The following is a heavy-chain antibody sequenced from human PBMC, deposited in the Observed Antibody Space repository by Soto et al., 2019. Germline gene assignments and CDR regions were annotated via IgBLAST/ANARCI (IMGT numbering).Heavy chain of an antibody. CDR2: IYYSGST. CDR3: ARPSGGGASGSEGAFDI. Sequence: PSETLSLTCTVSGGSISSSSYYWGWIRQPPGKGLEWIGSIYYSGSTYYNPSLKSRVTISVDTSKNQFSLKLSSVTAADTAVYYCARPSGGGASGSEGAFDIWGQGTMVTVSS. CDR1: GGSISSSSYY. V-gene: IGHV4-39*01. D-gene: IGHD1-26*01. J-gene: IGHJ3*02.